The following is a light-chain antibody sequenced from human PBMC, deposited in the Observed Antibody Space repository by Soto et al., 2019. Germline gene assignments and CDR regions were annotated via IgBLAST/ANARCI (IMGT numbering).Light chain of an antibody. CDR3: QVYGTSSKT. CDR2: GAS. V-gene: IGKV3-20*01. Sequence: DIVLTQSPGTLSLSPGERATLSCRASQSVSSSYLAWYQQKPGQAPRLLIYGASSRATGIPDRFSGSGSGTDFTLTISRLEPEDFAVYFCQVYGTSSKTFGQGTKV. CDR1: QSVSSSY. J-gene: IGKJ1*01.